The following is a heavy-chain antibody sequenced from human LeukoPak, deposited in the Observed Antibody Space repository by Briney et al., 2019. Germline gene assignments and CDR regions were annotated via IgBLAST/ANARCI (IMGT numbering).Heavy chain of an antibody. Sequence: PGRSLRLSCAASGFTFSSYAMHWVRQAPGKGLEWVAVIWYDGSNKYYADSVKGRFTISRDNSKNTLYLQMNSLRAEDTAVYYCARVRGIAVARDWGQGTLVTVSS. J-gene: IGHJ4*02. CDR3: ARVRGIAVARD. CDR2: IWYDGSNK. D-gene: IGHD6-19*01. CDR1: GFTFSSYA. V-gene: IGHV3-33*01.